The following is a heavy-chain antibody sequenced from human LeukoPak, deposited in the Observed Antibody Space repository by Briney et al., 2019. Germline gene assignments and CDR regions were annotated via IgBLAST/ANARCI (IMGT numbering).Heavy chain of an antibody. CDR3: ARVGGILWFGE. CDR1: GGSISSSSYY. V-gene: IGHV4-39*07. CDR2: INHSGST. D-gene: IGHD3-10*01. J-gene: IGHJ4*02. Sequence: SETLSLTCTVSGGSISSSSYYWGWIRQPPGKGLEWIGEINHSGSTNYNPSLKSRVTISVDTSKNQFSLKLSSVTAADTAVYYCARVGGILWFGEWGQGTLVTVSS.